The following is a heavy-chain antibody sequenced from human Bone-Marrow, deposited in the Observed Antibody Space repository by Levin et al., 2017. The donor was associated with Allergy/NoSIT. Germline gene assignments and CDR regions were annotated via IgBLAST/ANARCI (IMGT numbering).Heavy chain of an antibody. CDR2: IFSNEEK. J-gene: IGHJ4*02. Sequence: VSGPTLVKPTETLTLTCTVSGFPLTHARMGVSWIRQPPGKALEWRAHIFSNEEKGYSTSLKSRHTISKEISKSQVVLNMTNMDPVETATYYCARITCYLYYFEYWCLGTLFTVSS. D-gene: IGHD2-15*01. CDR1: GFPLTHARMG. V-gene: IGHV2-26*01. CDR3: ARITCYLYYFEY.